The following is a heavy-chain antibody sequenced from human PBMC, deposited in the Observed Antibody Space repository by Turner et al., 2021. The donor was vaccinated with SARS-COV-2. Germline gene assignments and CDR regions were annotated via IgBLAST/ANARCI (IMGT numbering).Heavy chain of an antibody. Sequence: EEQLVESGGGLVQPGGSLRLSCTDSGFTLSNWMHWVRQAPGKGLERVANIKQDGSEKYVVDSVKGRITISRDNAKNSLYLQMNSLRAEDTAVYYCARDPNSGASLWGQGILVTVSS. CDR1: GFTLSNW. CDR3: ARDPNSGASL. J-gene: IGHJ4*02. V-gene: IGHV3-7*04. CDR2: IKQDGSEK. D-gene: IGHD2-15*01.